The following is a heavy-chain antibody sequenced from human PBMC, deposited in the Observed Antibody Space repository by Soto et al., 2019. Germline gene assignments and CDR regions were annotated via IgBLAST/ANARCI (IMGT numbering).Heavy chain of an antibody. Sequence: EVQLLESGGGLVQPGGSLRLSCAASGFTFSSYAMSWVRQAPGKGLEWVSAIRGSGGSTYYADSVKGRFTISRDNSKNKLYLQMNSLRAEDTAVYYCAKDLYGDYKILLYYYDGMDVWGQGTTVTVSS. V-gene: IGHV3-23*01. CDR3: AKDLYGDYKILLYYYDGMDV. J-gene: IGHJ6*02. CDR2: IRGSGGST. D-gene: IGHD4-17*01. CDR1: GFTFSSYA.